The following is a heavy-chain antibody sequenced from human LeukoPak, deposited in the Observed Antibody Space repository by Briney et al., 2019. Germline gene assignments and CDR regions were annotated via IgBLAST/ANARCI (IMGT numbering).Heavy chain of an antibody. CDR1: GGSFSGYY. CDR2: INHSGST. CDR3: PRAEFWSGYPTNYFDY. Sequence: PSETLSLTCAVYGGSFSGYYWSWIRQPPGKGLEWIGEINHSGSTNYNPSLKSRVTISVDTSKNQFSLKLSSVTAADTSVYYCPRAEFWSGYPTNYFDYWGQGTLVTVSP. D-gene: IGHD3-3*01. J-gene: IGHJ4*02. V-gene: IGHV4-34*01.